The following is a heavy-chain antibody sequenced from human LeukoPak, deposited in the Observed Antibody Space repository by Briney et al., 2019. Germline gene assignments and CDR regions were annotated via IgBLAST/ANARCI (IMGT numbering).Heavy chain of an antibody. CDR3: ARDLVATIIKTACGMDV. D-gene: IGHD5-12*01. Sequence: SGGSLRLSCAASGVTFSDYYMSWIRQAPGKGLEWVSYISSSGSTIYYADSVKGRFTISRDNAKNSLYLQMNSLRAEDTAVYYCARDLVATIIKTACGMDVWGQGTTVTVSS. J-gene: IGHJ6*02. CDR2: ISSSGSTI. CDR1: GVTFSDYY. V-gene: IGHV3-11*01.